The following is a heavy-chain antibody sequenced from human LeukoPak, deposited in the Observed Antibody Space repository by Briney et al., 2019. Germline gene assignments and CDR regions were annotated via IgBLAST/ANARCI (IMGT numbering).Heavy chain of an antibody. CDR1: GFTFSSYW. CDR2: IKHDGSEK. J-gene: IGHJ4*02. D-gene: IGHD2/OR15-2a*01. V-gene: IGHV3-7*03. Sequence: KTGGSLRLSCAASGFTFSSYWMTWVRQAPGKGLEWVANIKHDGSEKCYVDSVKGRFTISRDNAKSSLYLQMNSLRAEDTAVYYCARDTTSIRGACGYWGQGTLVTVSS. CDR3: ARDTTSIRGACGY.